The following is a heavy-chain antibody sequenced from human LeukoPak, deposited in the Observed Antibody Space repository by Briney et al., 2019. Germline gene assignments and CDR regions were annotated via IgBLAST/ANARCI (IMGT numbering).Heavy chain of an antibody. V-gene: IGHV3-30*02. CDR1: AFTFRDHG. CDR3: ARAIDKGTGYYMDY. D-gene: IGHD3-22*01. Sequence: PGGSLRLSCAASAFTFRDHGMHWVRQSPGKGLEWVAFILYDGSNKFYAASVKGRFAISRDNSKYTLSLQMNSLRAEDTATYYCARAIDKGTGYYMDYWGQGTLVIVSS. J-gene: IGHJ4*02. CDR2: ILYDGSNK.